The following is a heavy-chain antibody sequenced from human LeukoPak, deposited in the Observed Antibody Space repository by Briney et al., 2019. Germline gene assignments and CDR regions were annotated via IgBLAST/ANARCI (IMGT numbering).Heavy chain of an antibody. Sequence: GGSLRLSCAASGFTFSTYAMSWVRQAPGKGLEWVSSISGSGGDTHYADSVKGRFTISRDNSKNTLYLQMNSLRAEDTAVYYCAKATGTFDYWGQGTLVTVSS. CDR3: AKATGTFDY. CDR2: ISGSGGDT. D-gene: IGHD1-1*01. V-gene: IGHV3-23*01. J-gene: IGHJ4*02. CDR1: GFTFSTYA.